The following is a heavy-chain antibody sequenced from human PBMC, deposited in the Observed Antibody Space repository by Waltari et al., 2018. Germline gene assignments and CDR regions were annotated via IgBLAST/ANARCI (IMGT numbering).Heavy chain of an antibody. CDR3: ARDHRYFDWFRLDY. V-gene: IGHV4-59*01. CDR1: GCSMSDYY. CDR2: IYYSGGT. J-gene: IGHJ4*02. Sequence: QVQLHESGPGLVKPSETLSLTCTVSGCSMSDYYWSWIRQPPGKPLEWIGYIYYSGGTNYNPSLKSRASISLDTSKNQFYLRLSSVTTADTAVYYCARDHRYFDWFRLDYWGQGTLVTVSS. D-gene: IGHD3-9*01.